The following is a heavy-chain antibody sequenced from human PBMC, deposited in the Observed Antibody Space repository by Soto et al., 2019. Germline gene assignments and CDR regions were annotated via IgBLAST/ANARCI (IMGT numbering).Heavy chain of an antibody. CDR2: ISYDGSNK. Sequence: HGGSPRICCAACGVTVCSYAMHGVRQEPGKGLEWVAVISYDGSNKYYADSVKGRFTISRDNSKNTLYLQMNSLRAEDTAVYYCARDPALPSSSWLELDYWGQGTLVTVSS. CDR1: GVTVCSYA. D-gene: IGHD6-13*01. J-gene: IGHJ4*02. V-gene: IGHV3-30-3*01. CDR3: ARDPALPSSSWLELDY.